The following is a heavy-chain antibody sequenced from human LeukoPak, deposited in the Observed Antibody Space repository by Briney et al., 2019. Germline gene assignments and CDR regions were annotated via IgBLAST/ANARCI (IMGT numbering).Heavy chain of an antibody. J-gene: IGHJ4*02. CDR3: TRGRYYFDS. V-gene: IGHV3-74*01. CDR2: IKSDGSAP. CDR1: GFTFNTYW. Sequence: GGSLRLSCAASGFTFNTYWMHWVRQAPGKGLVCVSRIKSDGSAPSYADSVKGRFTIFRDNAKNTLYLQMNSLRAEDTAVYYCTRGRYYFDSWAREPWSPSPQ.